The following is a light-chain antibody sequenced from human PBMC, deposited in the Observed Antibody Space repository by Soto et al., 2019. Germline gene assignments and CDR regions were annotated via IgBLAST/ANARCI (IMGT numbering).Light chain of an antibody. V-gene: IGKV3-20*01. CDR1: QSVSSSY. CDR3: QQYGSSPPET. Sequence: EIVLTQSPGTLSLSPGERATLSCRASQSVSSSYLAWYQQKPGQAPRLLIYGASSRATGIPDRFSGSGSGTDFTLTISRLEPEEFAVYYCQQYGSSPPETFGQGTKVEIK. CDR2: GAS. J-gene: IGKJ1*01.